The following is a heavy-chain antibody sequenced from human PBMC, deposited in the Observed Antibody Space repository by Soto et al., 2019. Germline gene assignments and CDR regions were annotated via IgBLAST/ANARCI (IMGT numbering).Heavy chain of an antibody. CDR3: ASRDPGTSVDY. V-gene: IGHV4-4*02. J-gene: IGHJ4*02. D-gene: IGHD1-7*01. Sequence: SETLSLTCAVSGGSFTSNNWWTWVRQPPGQELEWIGEIYRTGSTNYNPSLKSRVTISLDKSENQFSLKVTSLTAADTAVYYCASRDPGTSVDYWGQGTLVTVSS. CDR2: IYRTGST. CDR1: GGSFTSNNW.